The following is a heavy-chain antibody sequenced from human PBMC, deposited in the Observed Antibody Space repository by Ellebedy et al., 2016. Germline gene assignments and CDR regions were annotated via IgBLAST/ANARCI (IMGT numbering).Heavy chain of an antibody. J-gene: IGHJ6*03. V-gene: IGHV3-30-3*01. D-gene: IGHD3-9*01. Sequence: GESLKISXAASGFTFSSYAMHWVRQAPGKGLEWVAVISYDGSNKYYADSVKGRFTISRDNSKNTLYLQMNSLRAEDTAVYYCARTGRGVLRYFDWLNYYMDVWGKGTTVTVSS. CDR1: GFTFSSYA. CDR3: ARTGRGVLRYFDWLNYYMDV. CDR2: ISYDGSNK.